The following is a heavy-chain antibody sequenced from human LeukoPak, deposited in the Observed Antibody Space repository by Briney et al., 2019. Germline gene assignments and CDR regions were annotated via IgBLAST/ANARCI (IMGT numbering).Heavy chain of an antibody. V-gene: IGHV3-48*02. CDR1: GFTFSSYN. CDR3: ARSRFPYGSIAFDY. CDR2: IGSGGRPL. Sequence: GGSLRLSCAASGFTFSSYNMHWVRQAPGKGLEWLSSIGSGGRPLYYADSVKGRFTISRDDANDSLHLQMNSLRDDDTAVYYCARSRFPYGSIAFDYWGRGTLVTVSS. J-gene: IGHJ4*02. D-gene: IGHD2/OR15-2a*01.